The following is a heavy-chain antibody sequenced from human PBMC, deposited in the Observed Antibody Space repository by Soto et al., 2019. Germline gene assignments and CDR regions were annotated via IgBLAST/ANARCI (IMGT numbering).Heavy chain of an antibody. CDR1: GGSFSGYY. CDR3: ARGPNQDDFWSGYYMYLDY. CDR2: INHSGST. D-gene: IGHD3-3*01. J-gene: IGHJ4*02. V-gene: IGHV4-34*01. Sequence: SETLSLTCAVYGGSFSGYYWSWIRQPPGKGLEWIGEINHSGSTNYNPSLKSRVTISVDTSKNQFSLKLSSVTAADTAVYYCARGPNQDDFWSGYYMYLDYWGQGTLVTVSS.